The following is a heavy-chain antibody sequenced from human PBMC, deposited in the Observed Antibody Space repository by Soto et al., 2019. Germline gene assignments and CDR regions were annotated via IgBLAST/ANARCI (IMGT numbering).Heavy chain of an antibody. Sequence: PSETLSLTCAVYGGSFSGYYWSWIRQPPGKGLEWIGFIYHTGTTYYNPSLKSRVTISVDRSKNQFSLKLSSVTAADTAVYYCATSNWFDPRGQGTLLTVSS. V-gene: IGHV4-34*01. CDR1: GGSFSGYY. CDR2: IYHTGTT. J-gene: IGHJ5*02. CDR3: ATSNWFDP.